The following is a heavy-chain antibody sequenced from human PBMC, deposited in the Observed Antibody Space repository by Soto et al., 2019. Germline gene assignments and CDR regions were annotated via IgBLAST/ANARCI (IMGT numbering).Heavy chain of an antibody. J-gene: IGHJ4*02. D-gene: IGHD2-2*02. CDR1: GGSITSSYY. V-gene: IGHV4-39*01. CDR2: IYYSGST. CDR3: ATIPATTILTDY. Sequence: QLQLQESGPGLVKPSETLSLTCTVSGGSITSSYYWGWIRQPPGKGLEWIGSIYYSGSTYYNPSLKSRVTISVDKSKNQFSLKLSSVTAADTAVYYCATIPATTILTDYWGQGTLVTVSS.